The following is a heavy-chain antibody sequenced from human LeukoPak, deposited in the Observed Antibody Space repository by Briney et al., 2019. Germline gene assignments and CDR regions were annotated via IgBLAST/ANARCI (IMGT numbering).Heavy chain of an antibody. V-gene: IGHV3-30*02. CDR2: IWYDGSNK. J-gene: IGHJ4*02. CDR3: AKDGLLWFGDPNPFDY. Sequence: GGSLRLSCAASGFTFSSYAMSWVRQAPGKGLEWVAVIWYDGSNKYYADSVKGRFTISRDNSKNTLYLQMNSLRAEDTAVYYCAKDGLLWFGDPNPFDYWGQGTLVTVSS. CDR1: GFTFSSYA. D-gene: IGHD3-10*01.